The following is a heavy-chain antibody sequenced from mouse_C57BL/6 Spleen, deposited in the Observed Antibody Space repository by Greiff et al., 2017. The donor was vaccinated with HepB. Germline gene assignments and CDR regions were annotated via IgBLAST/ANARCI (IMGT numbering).Heavy chain of an antibody. J-gene: IGHJ3*01. Sequence: QQSCKASGYTFTSYWMQWVKQRHGQGLEWIGEIDPSDSYTNYNQKFKGKAKLTVDTSSSTAYMPLSSLTSEDSAVYYCARGTAQATGTYWGQGTLVTVSA. CDR2: IDPSDSYT. CDR3: ARGTAQATGTY. D-gene: IGHD3-2*02. CDR1: GYTFTSYW. V-gene: IGHV1-50*01.